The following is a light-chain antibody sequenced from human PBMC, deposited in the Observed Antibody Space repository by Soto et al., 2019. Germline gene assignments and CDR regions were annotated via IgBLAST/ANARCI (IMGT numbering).Light chain of an antibody. CDR2: GNS. Sequence: HSVLTQPPSVSGAPGQRVTISCTGSSSNIGAGYDVHWYQQLPGTAPKLLIYGNSNRPSGVPDRFSGSKSGTSASLAITGLQAEDEAYYYGQSYDSSLRGVFGGGTKLTVL. J-gene: IGLJ3*02. CDR1: SSNIGAGYD. V-gene: IGLV1-40*01. CDR3: QSYDSSLRGV.